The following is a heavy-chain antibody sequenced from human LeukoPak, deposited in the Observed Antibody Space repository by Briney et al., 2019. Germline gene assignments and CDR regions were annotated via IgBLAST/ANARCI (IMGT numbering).Heavy chain of an antibody. Sequence: PGRSLRLSCAASGFTFSSYGMHWVRQAPGKGLEWVASINHNGNVNYYVDSVKGRFTISRDNAKNSLYLQMSNLRAEDTAVYFCARGGGLDVWGQGATVTVSS. CDR3: ARGGGLDV. CDR1: GFTFSSYG. J-gene: IGHJ6*02. CDR2: INHNGNVN. D-gene: IGHD3-16*01. V-gene: IGHV3-7*03.